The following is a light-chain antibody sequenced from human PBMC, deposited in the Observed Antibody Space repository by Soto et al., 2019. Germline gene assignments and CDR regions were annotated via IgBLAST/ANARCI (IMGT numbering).Light chain of an antibody. CDR3: TSYGGRDDTI. J-gene: IGLJ2*01. V-gene: IGLV2-8*01. Sequence: QSVLTQPPSASGSPGQSVTIPCTGTSRDVGAYNHVSWYQQHPGKPPKLIIYGVTDRTSGVPDRFSGSKSGNTASLTVSGLQAEDEADYYCTSYGGRDDTIFGGGTQLTVL. CDR2: GVT. CDR1: SRDVGAYNH.